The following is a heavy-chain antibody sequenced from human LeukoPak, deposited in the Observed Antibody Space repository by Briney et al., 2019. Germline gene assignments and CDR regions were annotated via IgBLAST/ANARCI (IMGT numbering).Heavy chain of an antibody. J-gene: IGHJ4*02. CDR3: ARVRGDGSSNFDY. CDR1: GDSISSSSYS. CDR2: VYYSGTT. Sequence: PSETLSLTCTVSGDSISSSSYSWGWIRQPPGKGLEWIGNVYYSGTTYFNPSLKSRVSISIDTSKNQFSLKVRSVTAADTAVYFCARVRGDGSSNFDYWGQGTLVTVSS. D-gene: IGHD5-24*01. V-gene: IGHV4-39*01.